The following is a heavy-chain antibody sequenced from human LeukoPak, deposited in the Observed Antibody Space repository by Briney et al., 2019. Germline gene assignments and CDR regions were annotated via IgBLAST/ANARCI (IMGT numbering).Heavy chain of an antibody. CDR1: GFTFRSYW. CDR2: IKQDGSEK. J-gene: IGHJ3*02. CDR3: AKQTDTTGSRGGAFDI. D-gene: IGHD3-22*01. V-gene: IGHV3-7*03. Sequence: GGSLRLSCEASGFTFRSYWMSWVRQAPGKGLEWVANIKQDGSEKYYVDSVKGRFTISRDNSKNTLFLQMSGLGAEDTAVYYCAKQTDTTGSRGGAFDIWGQGTMVTVSS.